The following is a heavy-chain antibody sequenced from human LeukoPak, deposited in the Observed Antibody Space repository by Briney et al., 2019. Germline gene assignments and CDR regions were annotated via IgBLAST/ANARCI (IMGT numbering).Heavy chain of an antibody. J-gene: IGHJ4*02. CDR1: GFTFSSYW. D-gene: IGHD2/OR15-2a*01. V-gene: IGHV3-74*01. CDR3: ARDLIVTSGY. Sequence: GGSLRLSCAASGFTFSSYWMHWVRQAPGKGLVWVSRINGDGSSTTYADSVKGRFTISRDNAKNTLYLQMNGLRAEDTAVYYCARDLIVTSGYWGQGTLVTVSS. CDR2: INGDGSST.